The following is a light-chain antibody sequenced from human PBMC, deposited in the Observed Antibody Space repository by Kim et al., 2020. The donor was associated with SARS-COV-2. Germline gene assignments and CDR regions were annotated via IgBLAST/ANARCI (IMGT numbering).Light chain of an antibody. J-gene: IGLJ2*01. CDR3: QAWDSSTADVV. Sequence: SYELTQPPSVSVSPGQTASITCSGDKLGEKYACWYQQKPGQSPVLVIYQDSKRPSGIPERFSGSNSGNTDTLTISGTQAMDEADYYCQAWDSSTADVVFG. CDR1: KLGEKY. V-gene: IGLV3-1*01. CDR2: QDS.